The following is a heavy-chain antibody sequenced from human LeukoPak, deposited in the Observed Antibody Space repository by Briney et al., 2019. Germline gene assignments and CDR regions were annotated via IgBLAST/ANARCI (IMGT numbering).Heavy chain of an antibody. D-gene: IGHD6-13*01. CDR2: ISWNSGSI. CDR1: GFNFDDYA. J-gene: IGHJ4*02. V-gene: IGHV3-9*01. CDR3: AKDQDMTIAAVES. Sequence: PGGSLRLSCAAPGFNFDDYAMHWVRQAPGKGLEWVSGISWNSGSIGYADSVKGRFTISRDNAKNSLYLQMNSLRAEDTALYYCAKDQDMTIAAVESGGQGALVTVSS.